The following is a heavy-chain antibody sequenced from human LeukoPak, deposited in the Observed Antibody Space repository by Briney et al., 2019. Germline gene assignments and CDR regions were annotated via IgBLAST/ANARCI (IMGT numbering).Heavy chain of an antibody. V-gene: IGHV3-33*01. J-gene: IGHJ4*02. D-gene: IGHD3-10*01. CDR1: GFAFNTYA. CDR3: AREIFGSGSCPDF. Sequence: GGSLRLSCAASGFAFNTYAMLWVRQAPGQGLEWVALIWHDGSHKFYSNSVRGQFTISRDNSKNTVSLQMNNLRPEDTAVYYCAREIFGSGSCPDFWGQGTLVTVSS. CDR2: IWHDGSHK.